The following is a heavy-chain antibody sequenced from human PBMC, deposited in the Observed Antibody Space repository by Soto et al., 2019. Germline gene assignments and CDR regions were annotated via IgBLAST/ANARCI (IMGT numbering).Heavy chain of an antibody. J-gene: IGHJ3*02. D-gene: IGHD3-22*01. CDR1: GYTFTSYG. V-gene: IGHV1-18*04. CDR3: ATGHYYDSSGSDAFDI. CDR2: ISAYNGNT. Sequence: ASVKVSCKASGYTFTSYGISWVRQAPGQGLEWMGWISAYNGNTNYAQKLQGRVTMTTDTSTSTAYMELRSLRSDDTAVYYCATGHYYDSSGSDAFDIWGQGTMVTVSS.